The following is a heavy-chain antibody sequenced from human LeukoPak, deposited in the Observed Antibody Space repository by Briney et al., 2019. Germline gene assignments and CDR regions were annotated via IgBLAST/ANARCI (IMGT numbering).Heavy chain of an antibody. CDR2: INPSGDNT. Sequence: ASVKVSCKASGYAFTNNFMHWVRQAPGQGLEWMGIINPSGDNTWYAQKFQGRVTMTRDMATSTDYMEVSSLRSEDTAVYYCARDNSVGDSAWWFDPWGQGTLVTVSS. D-gene: IGHD5-12*01. CDR1: GYAFTNNF. V-gene: IGHV1-46*01. CDR3: ARDNSVGDSAWWFDP. J-gene: IGHJ5*02.